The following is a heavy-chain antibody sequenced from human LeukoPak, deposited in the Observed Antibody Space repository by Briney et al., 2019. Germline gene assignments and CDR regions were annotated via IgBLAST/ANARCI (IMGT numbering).Heavy chain of an antibody. J-gene: IGHJ1*01. CDR1: GGSISSYY. Sequence: TPSETLSLTCTVSGGSISSYYWSWIRQPPGKGLEWIGYIYYSGSTNYNPSLKSRVTISLDTSKNQFSLKLSSVTAADTAVYYCARGDSTVTPKYFQYWGQGTLVTISS. D-gene: IGHD4-23*01. CDR2: IYYSGST. CDR3: ARGDSTVTPKYFQY. V-gene: IGHV4-59*01.